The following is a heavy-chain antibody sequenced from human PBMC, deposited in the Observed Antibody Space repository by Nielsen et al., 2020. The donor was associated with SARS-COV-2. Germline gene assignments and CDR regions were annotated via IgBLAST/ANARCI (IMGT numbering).Heavy chain of an antibody. V-gene: IGHV3-53*04. J-gene: IGHJ6*03. CDR1: GFTFSYYY. D-gene: IGHD3-3*01. CDR2: IYSGGST. Sequence: GGSLRLSCAASGFTFSYYYMSWVRQAPGKGLEWVSVIYSGGSTYYADSVKGRFTISRHNSKNTLYLQMNSLRAEDTAVYYCARANYDFWSGYYYYYMDVWGKGTTVTVSS. CDR3: ARANYDFWSGYYYYYMDV.